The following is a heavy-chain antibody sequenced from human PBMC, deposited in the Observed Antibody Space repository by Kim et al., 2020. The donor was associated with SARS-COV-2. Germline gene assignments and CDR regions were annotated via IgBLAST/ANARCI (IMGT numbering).Heavy chain of an antibody. V-gene: IGHV4-39*01. CDR3: ARRITMVRGVRRWFDP. D-gene: IGHD3-10*01. CDR1: GGSISSSSYY. J-gene: IGHJ5*02. Sequence: SETLSLTCTVSGGSISSSSYYWGWIRQPPGKGLEWIGSIYYSGSTYYNPSLKSRVTISVDTSKNQFSLKLSSVTAADTAVYYCARRITMVRGVRRWFDPWGHGTLVTVSS. CDR2: IYYSGST.